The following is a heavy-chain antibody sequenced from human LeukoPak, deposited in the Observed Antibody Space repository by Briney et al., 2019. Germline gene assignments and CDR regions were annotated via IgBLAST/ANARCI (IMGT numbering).Heavy chain of an antibody. V-gene: IGHV4-30-2*01. CDR3: AGSFDAFDI. J-gene: IGHJ3*02. Sequence: PSETLSLTCAVSGGSISSGGYSWSWIRQPPGKGLEWIGYIYHSGSTYYNPSLKSRVTISVDRSKNQFSLKLSSVTAADTAVYYCAGSFDAFDIWGQGTMVTVSS. CDR1: GGSISSGGYS. CDR2: IYHSGST.